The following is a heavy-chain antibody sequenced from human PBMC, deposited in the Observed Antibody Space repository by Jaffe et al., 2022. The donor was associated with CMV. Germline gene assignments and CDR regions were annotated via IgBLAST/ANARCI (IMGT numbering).Heavy chain of an antibody. D-gene: IGHD4-17*01. J-gene: IGHJ5*02. Sequence: QLQLQESGPGLVKPSETLSLTCTVSGGSISSTDYYWGWIRQPPGKGLEWVGSVFYTTGTYYNPSLNSRVTISIDTPKNQFSLKLTSVTAADTAVYYCARLPLDGDYADHWGQGALVTVSS. CDR1: GGSISSTDYY. CDR2: VFYTTGT. V-gene: IGHV4-39*01. CDR3: ARLPLDGDYADH.